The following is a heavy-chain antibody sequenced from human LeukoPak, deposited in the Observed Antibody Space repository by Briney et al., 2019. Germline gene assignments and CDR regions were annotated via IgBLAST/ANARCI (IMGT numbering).Heavy chain of an antibody. CDR2: INPNSGGT. V-gene: IGHV1-2*02. D-gene: IGHD2-2*01. Sequence: ASVKVSCKASGYTFTGYYMHWVRQAPGQGLEWMGWINPNSGGTNYAQKFQGRVTMTRDTSISTAYMELSRLGSDDTAVYYRARANSIVVVPAASYFDYWGQGNLVTVSS. J-gene: IGHJ4*02. CDR1: GYTFTGYY. CDR3: ARANSIVVVPAASYFDY.